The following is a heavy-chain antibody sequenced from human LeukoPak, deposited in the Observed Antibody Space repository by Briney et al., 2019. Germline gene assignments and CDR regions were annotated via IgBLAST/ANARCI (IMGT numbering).Heavy chain of an antibody. D-gene: IGHD5-12*01. CDR3: ARHSGYSIYNWFDP. V-gene: IGHV4-39*01. CDR1: GGSISSSSYY. Sequence: PSETLSLTCTVSGGSISSSSYYWGWIRQPPGRGLEWIGTFYYSGSTYYNPSLKSLVTISVDTSKNQFSLKLTSVTAADTAVYYCARHSGYSIYNWFDPWGQGTLVTVSS. J-gene: IGHJ5*02. CDR2: FYYSGST.